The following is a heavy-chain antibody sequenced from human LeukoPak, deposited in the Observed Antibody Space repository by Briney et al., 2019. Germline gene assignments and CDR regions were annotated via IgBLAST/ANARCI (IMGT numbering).Heavy chain of an antibody. Sequence: GGSLRLSCAASGFTFSSYAMSWVRQAPGKGLEWVSAISGSGGSTYYADSVKGRFTISRDNSKNTLYLQMNSLRAEDTAVYYCAKSPYYYYDSSGYSFDYWGQGTLVTVSS. J-gene: IGHJ4*02. CDR1: GFTFSSYA. CDR3: AKSPYYYYDSSGYSFDY. CDR2: ISGSGGST. D-gene: IGHD3-22*01. V-gene: IGHV3-23*01.